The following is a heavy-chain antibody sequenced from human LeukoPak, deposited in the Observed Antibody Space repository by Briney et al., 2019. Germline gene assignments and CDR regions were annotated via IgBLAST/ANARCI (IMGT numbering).Heavy chain of an antibody. CDR3: ATMGPVAGSGGYYYYGMDV. V-gene: IGHV1-24*01. J-gene: IGHJ6*02. Sequence: ASVKVSCKVSGYTLTELSMHWVRQAPGKGLEWMGGFDPEDGETIYAQKFQGRVTMTEDTSTDTAYMELSSLRSEDSAVYYCATMGPVAGSGGYYYYGMDVWGQGTTVTVSS. D-gene: IGHD6-19*01. CDR2: FDPEDGET. CDR1: GYTLTELS.